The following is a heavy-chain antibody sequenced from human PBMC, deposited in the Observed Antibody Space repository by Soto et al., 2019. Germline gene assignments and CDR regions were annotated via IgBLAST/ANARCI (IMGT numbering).Heavy chain of an antibody. V-gene: IGHV4-4*02. J-gene: IGHJ3*02. D-gene: IGHD3-22*01. CDR1: GFTFSSYAM. Sequence: GSLRLSCAASGFTFSSYAMSWVRQSPGKGLEWIGEVAQNGYVGSIPSLKGRLTILLDKPTNRFSLRLTSVTAADTAVYYCARAKYYYDSSGYYRDVAFXIWGQGTMVTVSS. CDR3: ARAKYYYDSSGYYRDVAFXI. CDR2: VAQNGYV.